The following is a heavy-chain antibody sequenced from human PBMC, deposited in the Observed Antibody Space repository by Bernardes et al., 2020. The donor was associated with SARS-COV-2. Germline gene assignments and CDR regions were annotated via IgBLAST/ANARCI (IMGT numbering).Heavy chain of an antibody. D-gene: IGHD3-22*01. Sequence: ASVKVPCKASGYTFTGYYIHWVRQAPGQGLEWMGWINPNSGGTNYAQKFQDRVTMTRDTSIRTAYMELRRLRSDDTAVYYCAIPPTNYDRYGMDVWGQGTTVTVSS. CDR3: AIPPTNYDRYGMDV. V-gene: IGHV1-2*02. CDR1: GYTFTGYY. J-gene: IGHJ6*02. CDR2: INPNSGGT.